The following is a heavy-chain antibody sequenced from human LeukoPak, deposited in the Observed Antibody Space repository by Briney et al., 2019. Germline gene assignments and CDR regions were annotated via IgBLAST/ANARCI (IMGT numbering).Heavy chain of an antibody. CDR1: GFTFSSYG. V-gene: IGHV3-30*18. D-gene: IGHD6-13*01. CDR3: AKDLTSWYRAEYFQH. Sequence: PGRSLRLSCAASGFTFSSYGMHWVRQAPGKGLEWVAVISYDGSNKYYADSVKGRFTISRDNSKNTLYLQMNSLRAEDTAVYYCAKDLTSWYRAEYFQHWGQGTLVTVSS. J-gene: IGHJ1*01. CDR2: ISYDGSNK.